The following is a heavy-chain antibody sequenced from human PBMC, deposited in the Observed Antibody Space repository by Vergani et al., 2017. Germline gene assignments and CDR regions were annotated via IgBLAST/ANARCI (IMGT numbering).Heavy chain of an antibody. CDR2: ISGSGGST. Sequence: EVQLLESGGGLVQPGGSLRLSCAASGFTFSSYAMSWVRQAPGKGLEWVSAISGSGGSTYYADSVKGRFTISRDNSKNTLYLQMNSLRAEDTAVYYCARMGDSGYDSSGYYYDYWGQGTLVTVSS. CDR1: GFTFSSYA. CDR3: ARMGDSGYDSSGYYYDY. J-gene: IGHJ4*02. D-gene: IGHD3-22*01. V-gene: IGHV3-23*01.